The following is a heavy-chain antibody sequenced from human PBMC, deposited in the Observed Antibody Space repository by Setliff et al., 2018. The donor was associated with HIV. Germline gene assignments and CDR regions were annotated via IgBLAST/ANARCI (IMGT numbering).Heavy chain of an antibody. CDR2: IYY. CDR3: ARSRMVRGVIFDP. V-gene: IGHV4-4*08. CDR1: GGSFSDYY. J-gene: IGHJ5*02. D-gene: IGHD3-10*01. Sequence: PSETLSLTCTVSGGSFSDYYRSWIRQPPGKGLEWIGYIYYNPALKSRVTISVDTSKNQFSLILGSVTAADTAVYYCARSRMVRGVIFDPWGQGILVTVSS.